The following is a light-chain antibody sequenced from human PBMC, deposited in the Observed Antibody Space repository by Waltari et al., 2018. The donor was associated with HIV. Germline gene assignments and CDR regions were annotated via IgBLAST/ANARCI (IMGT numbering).Light chain of an antibody. CDR1: SSNIGSNT. J-gene: IGLJ2*01. V-gene: IGLV1-44*01. CDR3: AVWGDSLNGPV. CDR2: SNN. Sequence: QSVLTQPPSASGTPGQRVTISCSGSSSNIGSNTVNWYQQLPGTAPKLLIYSNNQRAAGVPDRFSGSKAGTSASLAISGLQSEDEADYYGAVWGDSLNGPVFGGGTKLTVL.